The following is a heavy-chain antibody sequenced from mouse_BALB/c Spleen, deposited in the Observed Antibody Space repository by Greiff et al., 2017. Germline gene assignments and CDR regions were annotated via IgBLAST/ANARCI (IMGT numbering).Heavy chain of an antibody. D-gene: IGHD1-2*01. CDR2: ISSGGSYT. J-gene: IGHJ3*01. CDR3: ARHGPWFAY. Sequence: EVMLVESGGGLVKPGGSLKLSCAASGFTFSSYAMSWVRQSPEKRLEWVAEISSGGSYTYYPDTVTGRFTISRDNAKNTLYLEMSSLRSEDTAMYYCARHGPWFAYWGQGTLVTVSA. CDR1: GFTFSSYA. V-gene: IGHV5-9-4*01.